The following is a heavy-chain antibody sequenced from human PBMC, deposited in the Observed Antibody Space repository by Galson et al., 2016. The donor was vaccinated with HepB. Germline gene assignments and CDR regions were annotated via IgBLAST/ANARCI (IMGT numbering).Heavy chain of an antibody. Sequence: SVKVSCKASGYTFTSYYMHWVRQAPGQGLEWMGIINPSIGSTVYAQKFQGRVTMTRDTSTSTVYMELSSLRSEDTAVYYCAREGSRTWYNRYYYGMDVWGQGTTVTVSS. D-gene: IGHD6-13*01. CDR3: AREGSRTWYNRYYYGMDV. J-gene: IGHJ6*02. CDR1: GYTFTSYY. V-gene: IGHV1-46*01. CDR2: INPSIGST.